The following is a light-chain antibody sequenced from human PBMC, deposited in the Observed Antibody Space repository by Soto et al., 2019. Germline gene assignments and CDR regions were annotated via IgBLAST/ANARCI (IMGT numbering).Light chain of an antibody. V-gene: IGLV2-8*01. Sequence: QSALTQPPSASGSPGQSVTISCTGTSSDIGVYDYVSWYQRHPGKAPKLVIYDVTKGPSGVPDRFSGSKSGNTASLTVSGLQAEDEADYFCGSYASSSTLNYVFGTGTKLTVL. CDR3: GSYASSSTLNYV. J-gene: IGLJ1*01. CDR2: DVT. CDR1: SSDIGVYDY.